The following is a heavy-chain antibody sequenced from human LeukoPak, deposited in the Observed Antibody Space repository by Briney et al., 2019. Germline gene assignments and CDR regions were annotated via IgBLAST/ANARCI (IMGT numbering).Heavy chain of an antibody. CDR3: ARVWGYTYGYFDY. D-gene: IGHD5-18*01. Sequence: PSETPSLTCGVSDYSISGDYYWGWIRQPPGKGLEWIGSIYHSGTAYYNPSLNSRVTISVDTSKNQFSLKLNAVTAADTAVYYCARVWGYTYGYFDYWGQGTLVTVSS. J-gene: IGHJ4*02. CDR2: IYHSGTA. V-gene: IGHV4-38-2*01. CDR1: DYSISGDYY.